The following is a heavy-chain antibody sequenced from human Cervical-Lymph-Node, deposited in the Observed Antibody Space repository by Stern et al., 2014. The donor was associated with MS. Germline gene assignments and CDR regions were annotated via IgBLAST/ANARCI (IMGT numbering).Heavy chain of an antibody. CDR1: GFTFSSYT. J-gene: IGHJ4*02. CDR2: ISYDGNSK. CDR3: ARDGRSV. Sequence: VQLVESGGGVVQPGRSLRLSCAASGFTFSSYTMPWVRQAPGQGLEWVAVISYDGNSKFYADSVKGRFTISRDNSKNTLFLQMNSLRTEDTAVYYCARDGRSVWGQGTLVTVSS. V-gene: IGHV3-30-3*01.